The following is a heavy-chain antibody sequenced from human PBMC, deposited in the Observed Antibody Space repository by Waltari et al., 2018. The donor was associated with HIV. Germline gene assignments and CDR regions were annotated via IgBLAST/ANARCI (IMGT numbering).Heavy chain of an antibody. D-gene: IGHD2-21*01. CDR2: IYYSGST. J-gene: IGHJ4*02. V-gene: IGHV4-39*07. CDR1: GGSISSSSYY. Sequence: QLQLQESGPGLVKPSETLSLTCTVSGGSISSSSYYWGWIRQPPGKGLEWIGSIYYSGSTDAKPALKSRVTISVDTSKNQFSLKLSSVTAADTAVYYCARVRRFRPFDYWGQGTLVTVSS. CDR3: ARVRRFRPFDY.